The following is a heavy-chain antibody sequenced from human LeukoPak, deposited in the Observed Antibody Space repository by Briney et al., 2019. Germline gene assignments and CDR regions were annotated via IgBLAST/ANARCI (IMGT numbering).Heavy chain of an antibody. J-gene: IGHJ4*02. CDR2: INWNGGSR. V-gene: IGHV3-20*04. CDR3: ARDYVWGSSESDY. CDR1: GFKFDDYG. Sequence: GGSLRLSCAAFGFKFDDYGMSWVRQAPGKGLEWVSGINWNGGSRGYADSVKGRFTISRDNAKNSLFLQMSSLRVEDTAIYYCARDYVWGSSESDYWGQGTLVTVSS. D-gene: IGHD7-27*01.